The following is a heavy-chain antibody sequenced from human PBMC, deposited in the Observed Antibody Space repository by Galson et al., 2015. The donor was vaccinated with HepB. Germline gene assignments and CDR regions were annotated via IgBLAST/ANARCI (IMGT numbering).Heavy chain of an antibody. CDR3: AKDHPAAGLDD. J-gene: IGHJ4*02. D-gene: IGHD6-13*01. CDR1: GFTFSSYG. CDR2: ISYDGSNK. Sequence: SLRLSCAASGFTFSSYGMHWVRQAPGKGLEWVAVISYDGSNKYSADSVKGRFTISRDNSKNTRYLQMNSLRAEDTAVYYCAKDHPAAGLDDWGQGTLVTVSS. V-gene: IGHV3-30*18.